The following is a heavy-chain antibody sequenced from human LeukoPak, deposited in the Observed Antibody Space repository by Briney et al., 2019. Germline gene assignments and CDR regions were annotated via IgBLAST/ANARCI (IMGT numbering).Heavy chain of an antibody. V-gene: IGHV3-21*01. CDR3: ARDIKATFYYYYYMDV. D-gene: IGHD3-10*01. CDR2: ISSSSSYI. CDR1: GFTFSSYS. J-gene: IGHJ6*03. Sequence: GGSLRLSCAASGFTFSSYSMNWVRQAPGKGLEWVSSISSSSSYIYYADSVKGRFTISRDNAKNSLYLQTNSLRAEDTAVYYCARDIKATFYYYYYMDVWGKGTTVTVSS.